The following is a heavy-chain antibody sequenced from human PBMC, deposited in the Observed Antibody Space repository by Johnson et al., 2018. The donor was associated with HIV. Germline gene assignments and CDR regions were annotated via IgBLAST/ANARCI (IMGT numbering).Heavy chain of an antibody. Sequence: VQLVESGGGLVQPGGSLRLSCAASGFTFSSYTMSWVRQAPGKGLEWVSALSGSGVTDYADSVKGRFIISRDNAKNSLYLQLNSRRAEDTAVYYCARGPLWRDAFDMWGQGTMVTVSS. J-gene: IGHJ3*02. V-gene: IGHV3-23*04. CDR3: ARGPLWRDAFDM. CDR1: GFTFSSYT. D-gene: IGHD1-26*01. CDR2: LSGSGVT.